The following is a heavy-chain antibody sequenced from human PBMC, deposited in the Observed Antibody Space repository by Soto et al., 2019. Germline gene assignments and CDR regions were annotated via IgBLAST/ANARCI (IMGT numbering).Heavy chain of an antibody. V-gene: IGHV4-30-2*01. D-gene: IGHD2-2*01. Sequence: SETLSLTCAVSGGSISSAGYSWNWIRQPPGKGLEWIGYIYFGGSTYYNPSLKSRVTIDRSETQFSLKLYSVTAADTAVYYCARAAGAVPAADGMDVWGQGTPVTVSS. J-gene: IGHJ6*02. CDR2: IYFGGST. CDR3: ARAAGAVPAADGMDV. CDR1: GGSISSAGYS.